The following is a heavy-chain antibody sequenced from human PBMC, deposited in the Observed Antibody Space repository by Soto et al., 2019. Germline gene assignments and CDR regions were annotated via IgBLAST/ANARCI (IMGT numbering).Heavy chain of an antibody. CDR3: ARRPVGEEDYYYGMDV. D-gene: IGHD3-10*01. CDR1: GYSFSNYW. J-gene: IGHJ6*02. Sequence: PGESLKISCKGSGYSFSNYWIGWVRQMPGKGLEWMGIIYPGDSDTRYSPSFQGQVTISADKSINTAYLQWTSLRASDTAIYYCARRPVGEEDYYYGMDVWGQGTTVTVSS. CDR2: IYPGDSDT. V-gene: IGHV5-51*01.